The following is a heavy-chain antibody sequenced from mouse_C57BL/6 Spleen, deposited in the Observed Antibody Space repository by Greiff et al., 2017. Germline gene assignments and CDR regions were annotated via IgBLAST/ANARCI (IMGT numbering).Heavy chain of an antibody. CDR1: GYTFTSYW. CDR2: IYPGSGST. V-gene: IGHV1-55*01. CDR3: ARRDGYYYAMDY. J-gene: IGHJ4*01. Sequence: VQRVESGAELVKPGASVKMSCKASGYTFTSYWITWVKQRPGQGLEWIGDIYPGSGSTNYNEKFKSKATLTVDTSSSTAYMQLSSLTSEDSAVYYGARRDGYYYAMDYWGQGTSVTVSS. D-gene: IGHD2-3*01.